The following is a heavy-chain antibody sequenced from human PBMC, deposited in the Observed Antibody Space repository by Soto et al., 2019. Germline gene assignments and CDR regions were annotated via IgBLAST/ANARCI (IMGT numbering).Heavy chain of an antibody. J-gene: IGHJ3*02. CDR3: ARDGAVGADAFDI. CDR1: GFTFSSYG. CDR2: IWYDGSNK. D-gene: IGHD3-16*01. V-gene: IGHV3-33*01. Sequence: GGSLRLSCAASGFTFSSYGMHWVRQAPGKGLEWVAVIWYDGSNKYYADSVKGRFTISRDNSKNTLYLQMNSLRAEDTAVYYCARDGAVGADAFDIWGQGTMVTV.